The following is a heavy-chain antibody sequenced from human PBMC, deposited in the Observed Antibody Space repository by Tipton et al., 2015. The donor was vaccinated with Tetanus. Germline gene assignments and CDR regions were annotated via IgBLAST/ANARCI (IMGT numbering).Heavy chain of an antibody. CDR3: TRVVFGGGSYSSDL. D-gene: IGHD1-26*01. CDR2: LSFTGNA. Sequence: TLSLTCNVSSGSINSHYWGWVRQPPGKGLEWIGFLSFTGNARSNPSLKSRVTMSVDRSKNHFSLKVNSVTPADTAMYYCTRVVFGGGSYSSDLWGQGTLVTVSS. CDR1: SGSINSHY. J-gene: IGHJ5*02. V-gene: IGHV4-59*11.